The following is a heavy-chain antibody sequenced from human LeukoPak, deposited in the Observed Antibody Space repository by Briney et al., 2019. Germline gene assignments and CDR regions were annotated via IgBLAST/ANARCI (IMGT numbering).Heavy chain of an antibody. CDR2: INEDGSEK. J-gene: IGHJ4*02. D-gene: IGHD2-2*01. V-gene: IGHV3-7*01. Sequence: GGSLRLSCAASGFTFSNYWMNWVRQAPGKGLEWVANINEDGSEKYYVDSVKGRFTISRDNAKNSLFLQMNSLRAEDTAVYYCASPRGYCNSISCSVDYWGQGTLVTVSS. CDR3: ASPRGYCNSISCSVDY. CDR1: GFTFSNYW.